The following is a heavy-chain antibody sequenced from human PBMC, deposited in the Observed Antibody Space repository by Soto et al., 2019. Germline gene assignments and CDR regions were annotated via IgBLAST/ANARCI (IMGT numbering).Heavy chain of an antibody. Sequence: GESLKISCKGSGYSFTSYWIGWVRQMPGKGLEWMGIIYPGDSDTRYSPSFQGQVTISADKSISTAYLQWSSLKASDTAMYYCARRGGSGYDLRYFDYWGQGTLVTVSS. CDR2: IYPGDSDT. J-gene: IGHJ4*02. CDR1: GYSFTSYW. V-gene: IGHV5-51*01. CDR3: ARRGGSGYDLRYFDY. D-gene: IGHD5-12*01.